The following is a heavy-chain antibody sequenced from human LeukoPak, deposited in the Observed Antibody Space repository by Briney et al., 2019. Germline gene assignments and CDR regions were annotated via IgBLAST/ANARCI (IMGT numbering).Heavy chain of an antibody. Sequence: ASVKVSCKASGYTFISYAMNWVRQAPGQGLEWMGWMNPNSGNTGYAQKFQGRVTMTRNTSISTAYMELSSLRSEDTAVYYCARWYSSSWYGVYDAFDIWGQGTMVTVSS. D-gene: IGHD6-13*01. CDR2: MNPNSGNT. J-gene: IGHJ3*02. CDR3: ARWYSSSWYGVYDAFDI. CDR1: GYTFISYA. V-gene: IGHV1-8*02.